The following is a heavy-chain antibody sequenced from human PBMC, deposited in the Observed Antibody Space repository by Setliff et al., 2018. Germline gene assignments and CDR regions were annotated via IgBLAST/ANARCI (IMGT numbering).Heavy chain of an antibody. CDR1: GYTFTSYG. D-gene: IGHD4-17*01. V-gene: IGHV1-18*01. J-gene: IGHJ4*02. Sequence: GASVKVSCKASGYTFTSYGISWVRQAPGQGLEWMTMIIPSTGNTNYAQKFQGRVTMTVDTSTNTAFMDLGSLTSDDTAVYYCASSFSHGDYGLGKYWGQGTLVTVSS. CDR2: IIPSTGNT. CDR3: ASSFSHGDYGLGKY.